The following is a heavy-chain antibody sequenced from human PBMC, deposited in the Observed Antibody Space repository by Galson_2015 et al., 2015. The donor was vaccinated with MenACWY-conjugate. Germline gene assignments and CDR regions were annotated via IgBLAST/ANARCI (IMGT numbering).Heavy chain of an antibody. CDR2: IYYSGST. D-gene: IGHD2-2*01. CDR3: ARHDRTAPARSGAFDI. Sequence: DWIRHPPGRGLEWIGTIYYSGSTCYNSSLKSRVTISVDTSQNQFSLNLSSVTAADTAMYYCARHDRTAPARSGAFDIWGRGTMVTVSS. J-gene: IGHJ3*02. V-gene: IGHV4-39*01.